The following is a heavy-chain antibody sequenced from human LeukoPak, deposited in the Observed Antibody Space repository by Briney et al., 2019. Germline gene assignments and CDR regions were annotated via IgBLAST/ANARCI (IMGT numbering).Heavy chain of an antibody. J-gene: IGHJ1*01. CDR3: ASPRGPDRSSWYWLFGYFQH. CDR1: GFTFSSYS. CDR2: ISSSSSYI. Sequence: GGSLRLSCAASGFTFSSYSMNWVRQAPGKGLEWVSSISSSSSYIYYADSVKGRFTISRDNAKNSLYLQMNSLRAEDTAVYYCASPRGPDRSSWYWLFGYFQHWGQGTLVTVSS. D-gene: IGHD6-13*01. V-gene: IGHV3-21*01.